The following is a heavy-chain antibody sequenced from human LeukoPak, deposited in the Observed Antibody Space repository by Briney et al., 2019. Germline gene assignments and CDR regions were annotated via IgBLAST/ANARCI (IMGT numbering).Heavy chain of an antibody. J-gene: IGHJ4*02. V-gene: IGHV4-39*07. D-gene: IGHD3-22*01. CDR2: IYYSGST. CDR1: GGSISSSSYY. Sequence: PSQTLSLTCTVSGGSISSSSYYWGWIRQPPGKGLEWIGSIYYSGSTYYNPSLKSRVTISVDTSKNQFSLKLSSVTAADTAVYYCARAGYYDSSGYYQTSVADYWGQGTLVTVSS. CDR3: ARAGYYDSSGYYQTSVADY.